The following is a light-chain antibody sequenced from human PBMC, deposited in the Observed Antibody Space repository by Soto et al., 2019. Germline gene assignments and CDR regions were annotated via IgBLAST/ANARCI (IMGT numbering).Light chain of an antibody. CDR3: QKYDSAPKT. CDR2: GAS. V-gene: IGKV1-27*01. Sequence: DIQMTQSPSSLSASVGDRVTISCRASQGIGNYLAWYQQKPGKAANLLISGASTLQSGIPSRFSGSGSGTDFTLTISSLQPEDVATYYCQKYDSAPKTFGPGTKVEIE. CDR1: QGIGNY. J-gene: IGKJ1*01.